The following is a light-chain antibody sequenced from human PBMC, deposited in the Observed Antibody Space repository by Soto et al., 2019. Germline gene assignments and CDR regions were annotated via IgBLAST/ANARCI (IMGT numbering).Light chain of an antibody. CDR1: SSNIGAGCD. Sequence: QSVLTQPPSVSGAPGQRVTMSCTGSSSNIGAGCDVHWYQHLPGTAPKLLIYDNTNRPSGVSDRFSGSKSDTSASLAITGLQAEDEADYYCQSSDTSLSGPVVFGGGTKLTVL. CDR2: DNT. CDR3: QSSDTSLSGPVV. V-gene: IGLV1-40*01. J-gene: IGLJ2*01.